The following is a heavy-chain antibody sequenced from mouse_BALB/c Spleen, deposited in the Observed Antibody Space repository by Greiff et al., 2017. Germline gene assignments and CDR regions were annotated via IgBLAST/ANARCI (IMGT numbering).Heavy chain of an antibody. V-gene: IGHV5-17*02. Sequence: EVKLVESGGGLVQPGGSRKLSCAASGFTFSSFGMHWVRQAPEKGLEWVAYISSGSSTIYYADTVKGRFTISRDNPKNTLFLQMTSLRSEDTAMYYCARGGGWYFDVWGAGTTVTVSS. CDR3: ARGGGWYFDV. D-gene: IGHD1-1*02. J-gene: IGHJ1*01. CDR2: ISSGSSTI. CDR1: GFTFSSFG.